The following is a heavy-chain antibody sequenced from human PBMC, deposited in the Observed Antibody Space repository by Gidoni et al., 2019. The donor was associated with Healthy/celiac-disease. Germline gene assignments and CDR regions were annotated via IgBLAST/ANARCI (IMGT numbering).Heavy chain of an antibody. Sequence: EVQLVESGGGLVQPGRSLRLSCAASGFTFDDYAMHWVRQAPGKGLEWVSGISWNSCSIGYADSVKGRFTISRDNAKNSQYLQMNSLRAEDTALYYCAKGDDYSYYYYYGMDVWGQGTTVTVSS. D-gene: IGHD4-4*01. CDR2: ISWNSCSI. J-gene: IGHJ6*02. CDR1: GFTFDDYA. CDR3: AKGDDYSYYYYYGMDV. V-gene: IGHV3-9*01.